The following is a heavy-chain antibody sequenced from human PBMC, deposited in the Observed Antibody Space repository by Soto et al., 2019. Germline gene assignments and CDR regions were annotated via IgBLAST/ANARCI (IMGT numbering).Heavy chain of an antibody. CDR3: ARGKEAAAVYYYYYGMDV. CDR2: TYYRSKWYN. CDR1: GDSVSSNSAA. J-gene: IGHJ6*02. D-gene: IGHD6-13*01. V-gene: IGHV6-1*01. Sequence: SQTLSPTCAISGDSVSSNSAAWNWIRQSPSRGLEWLGRTYYRSKWYNDYAVSVKSRITINPDTSKNQFSLKLSSVTAADTAVYYCARGKEAAAVYYYYYGMDVWGQGTTVTVSS.